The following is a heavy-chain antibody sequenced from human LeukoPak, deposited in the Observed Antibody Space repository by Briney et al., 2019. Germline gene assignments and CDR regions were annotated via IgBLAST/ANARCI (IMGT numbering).Heavy chain of an antibody. CDR1: GGSISSYY. CDR2: IFYSGSP. CDR3: ARAIWFGELGEIDY. V-gene: IGHV4-59*01. D-gene: IGHD3-10*01. Sequence: SETLSLTCTVSGGSISSYYWSWIRQPPGKGLEWIGNIFYSGSPNYNPSLKSRVTISVDTSKNQFSLKLSSVTAADTAVYYCARAIWFGELGEIDYWGQGTLVTVSS. J-gene: IGHJ4*02.